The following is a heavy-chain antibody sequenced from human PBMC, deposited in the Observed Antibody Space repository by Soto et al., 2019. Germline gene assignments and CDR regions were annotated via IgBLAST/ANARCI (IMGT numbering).Heavy chain of an antibody. CDR1: GFTFSDYA. V-gene: IGHV3-23*04. CDR2: TRSNGEYT. CDR3: AKDSRNVAVAAARGYGMDV. J-gene: IGHJ6*02. D-gene: IGHD6-13*01. Sequence: EVQVVESGGGVVPPGGSLRLSCAGSGFTFSDYAMTWVRQAPGKGLEWVSTTRSNGEYTYYGDSAKGRFTVSRDNSKNTLELEMSSGRAEDTAVYYCAKDSRNVAVAAARGYGMDVWGQGTTVTVSS.